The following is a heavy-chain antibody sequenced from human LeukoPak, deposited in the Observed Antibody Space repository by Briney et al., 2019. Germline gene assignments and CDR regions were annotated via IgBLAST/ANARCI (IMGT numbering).Heavy chain of an antibody. Sequence: SETLSLTCTVSGGSISPYFWSWFRQPPGKGLEWIGYISYTGSTIYSPSLKSRVTVSVDTSKNQFSLQLTSVTAADTAVYYCARDDYRGVTNFDPWGQGTLVTVSS. J-gene: IGHJ5*02. CDR2: ISYTGST. CDR3: ARDDYRGVTNFDP. V-gene: IGHV4-59*01. D-gene: IGHD3-10*01. CDR1: GGSISPYF.